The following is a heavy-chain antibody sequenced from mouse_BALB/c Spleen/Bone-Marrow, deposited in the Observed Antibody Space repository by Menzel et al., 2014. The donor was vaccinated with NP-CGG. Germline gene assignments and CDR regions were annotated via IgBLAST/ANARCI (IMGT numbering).Heavy chain of an antibody. D-gene: IGHD1-1*01. CDR3: APYYYGRSSFAC. V-gene: IGHV14-3*02. J-gene: IGHJ3*01. Sequence: VQLKHSGAELVKPGASVKLSCTASGFNIKDTYIHWVKQRPEQGLEWIGRIDPANGNTKYDPKFQGKATITTDTSSNTAYLQLSSLTSEDTAVYYCAPYYYGRSSFACWGQGTLVTVSA. CDR2: IDPANGNT. CDR1: GFNIKDTY.